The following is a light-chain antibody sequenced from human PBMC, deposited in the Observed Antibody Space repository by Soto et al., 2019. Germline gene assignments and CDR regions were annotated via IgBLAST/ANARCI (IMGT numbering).Light chain of an antibody. V-gene: IGLV2-8*01. CDR2: EVS. CDR3: CSYADSTSYV. CDR1: SSDVGGYNY. Sequence: QSALTQPPSASGSPGQSVTISCTGTSSDVGGYNYVSWYQQHPGKAPKLVISEVSQRPSGVPDRFSGSKSGNTASLTVSGLQAEDEADYYCCSYADSTSYVFGTGTKVTVL. J-gene: IGLJ1*01.